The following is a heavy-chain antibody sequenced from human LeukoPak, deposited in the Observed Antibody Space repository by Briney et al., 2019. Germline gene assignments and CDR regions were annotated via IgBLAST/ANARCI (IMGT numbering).Heavy chain of an antibody. D-gene: IGHD6-19*01. V-gene: IGHV4-34*01. J-gene: IGHJ3*02. Sequence: SETLSLTCAVYGGSFSGYYWSWIRQPPGKGLEWIGEINHSVSTNYNPSLKSRVTISVDTSKNQFSLKLSSVTAADTAVYYCASSSGRGAFDIWGQGTMVTVSS. CDR3: ASSSGRGAFDI. CDR2: INHSVST. CDR1: GGSFSGYY.